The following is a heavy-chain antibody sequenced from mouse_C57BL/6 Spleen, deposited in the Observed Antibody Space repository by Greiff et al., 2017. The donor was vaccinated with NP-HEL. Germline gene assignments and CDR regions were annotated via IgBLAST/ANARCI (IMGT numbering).Heavy chain of an antibody. CDR2: IRLKSDNYAT. CDR1: GFTFSNYW. Sequence: EVMLVESGGGLVQPGGSMKLSCVASGFTFSNYWMNWVRQSPEKGLEWVAQIRLKSDNYATHYAESVKGRFTISRDDSKSSVYLQMNNLRAEDTGIYYCTRIWGYFDVWGTGTTVTVSS. CDR3: TRIWGYFDV. V-gene: IGHV6-3*01. D-gene: IGHD4-1*01. J-gene: IGHJ1*03.